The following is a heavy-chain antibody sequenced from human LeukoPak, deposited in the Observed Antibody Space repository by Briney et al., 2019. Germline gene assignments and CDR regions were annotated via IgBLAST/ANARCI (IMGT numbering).Heavy chain of an antibody. CDR3: ARGRVLSHLNDYYYYYGLDV. CDR1: GDSVSSNSAG. CDR2: TYYRSKWYY. J-gene: IGHJ6*02. D-gene: IGHD1-1*01. V-gene: IGHV6-1*01. Sequence: SQTLSLTCAISGDSVSSNSAGWNWIRQSPSRGLEWLGRTYYRSKWYYDYAVSVKSRITINPDISKNQFSLLLSSVTPEDAALYYCARGRVLSHLNDYYYYYGLDVWGQGTTVTVSS.